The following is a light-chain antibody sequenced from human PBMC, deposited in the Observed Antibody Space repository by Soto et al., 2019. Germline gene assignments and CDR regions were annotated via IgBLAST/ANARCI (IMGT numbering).Light chain of an antibody. CDR3: QQYNKWPPWT. CDR2: GAS. CDR1: QSVSSN. V-gene: IGKV3-15*01. J-gene: IGKJ1*01. Sequence: EIVMTQSPATLSVSPGERVPLSRRASQSVSSNLAWYQQKPGQAPRLLIYGASTRATGIPARFSGSGSGTEFTLTISSLQSEDLAVYYCQQYNKWPPWTFGQGTKV.